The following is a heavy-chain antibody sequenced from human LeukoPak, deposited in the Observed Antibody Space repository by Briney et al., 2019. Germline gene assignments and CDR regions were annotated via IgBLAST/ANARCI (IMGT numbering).Heavy chain of an antibody. V-gene: IGHV1-24*01. CDR1: GFTLADSS. CDR2: FDRKNGDT. Sequence: ASVKVSCKVSGFTLADSSMHWVRQAPGKGLEWVGGFDRKNGDTIYAQRFRGRVTLTEDTSTGTAYMDLSSLSADDTAVYYCATGVFCATTTRPGYQHYYYFMDVWGKGTTVTVSS. D-gene: IGHD2-2*01. CDR3: ATGVFCATTTRPGYQHYYYFMDV. J-gene: IGHJ6*03.